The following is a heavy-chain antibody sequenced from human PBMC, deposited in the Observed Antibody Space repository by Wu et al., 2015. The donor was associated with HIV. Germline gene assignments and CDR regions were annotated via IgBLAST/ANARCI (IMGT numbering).Heavy chain of an antibody. V-gene: IGHV1-69*05. D-gene: IGHD3-22*01. CDR3: ARVPRYYDSSGYHGYYYGMDV. CDR1: GGTFSSYA. Sequence: QVQLVQSGAEVKKPGSSVKVSCKASGGTFSSYAISWVRQAPGQGLEWMGGIIPIFGTANYAQKFQGRVTITTDESTSTAYMELSSLRSEDTAVYYCARVPRYYDSSGYHGYYYGMDVWGQGTTGHRLL. CDR2: IIPIFGTA. J-gene: IGHJ6*02.